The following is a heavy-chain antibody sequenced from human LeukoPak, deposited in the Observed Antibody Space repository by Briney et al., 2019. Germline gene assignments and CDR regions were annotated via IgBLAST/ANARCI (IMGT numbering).Heavy chain of an antibody. Sequence: SQTLSLTCAISGDSVSSNSVTWNWVRQSPSRGLEWLGRTYYRSTWYNDYAVSVRGRITVNPDTSKNQCSLHLNSVTPEDTAVYYCARRLTQYDCFDPWGQGILVTVSS. V-gene: IGHV6-1*01. CDR2: TYYRSTWYN. CDR1: GDSVSSNSVT. CDR3: ARRLTQYDCFDP. J-gene: IGHJ5*02. D-gene: IGHD2-2*01.